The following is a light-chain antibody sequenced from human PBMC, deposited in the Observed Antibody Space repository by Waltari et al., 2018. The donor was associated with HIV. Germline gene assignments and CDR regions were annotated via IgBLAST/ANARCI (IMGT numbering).Light chain of an antibody. CDR2: RDS. V-gene: IGLV3-1*01. Sequence: NEVTQPPSVSVSPGQTARITCFGDELGDKYTSWYQAKAGQSPVMVIYRDSKRPSGIPQRFSGSNSGNTATLTISGTQAMDEADYYCQTWDTSTVVFGGGTKLTVL. CDR1: ELGDKY. J-gene: IGLJ3*02. CDR3: QTWDTSTVV.